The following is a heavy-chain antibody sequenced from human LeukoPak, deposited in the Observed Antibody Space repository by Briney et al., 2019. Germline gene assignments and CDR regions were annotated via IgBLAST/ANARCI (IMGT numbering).Heavy chain of an antibody. CDR3: ARDGLVAGTFDY. CDR1: GFTFSSYA. Sequence: PGGSLRLSCAASGFTFSSYAMSWVRQAPGKGLEWVSAISGSGGSTYYADSVKGRFTISRDNSKDTLYLQMYSLRAEDSAVYYCARDGLVAGTFDYWGQGTLVTVSS. V-gene: IGHV3-23*01. J-gene: IGHJ4*02. CDR2: ISGSGGST. D-gene: IGHD6-19*01.